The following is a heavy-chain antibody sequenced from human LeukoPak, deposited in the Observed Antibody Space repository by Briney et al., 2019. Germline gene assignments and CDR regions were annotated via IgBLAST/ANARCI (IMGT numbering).Heavy chain of an antibody. CDR2: INYSETT. Sequence: SETLSLTCTVSNGSINTYFWTWIRQPPGRGLEWIGIINYSETTRYNPSLKSRVTLSVDTAKNLFSLKLDSVTAADTAVYFCARALRSQGAAAGTGYLDSWGQGALVTVSS. V-gene: IGHV4-59*08. J-gene: IGHJ4*02. CDR1: NGSINTYF. D-gene: IGHD6-13*01. CDR3: ARALRSQGAAAGTGYLDS.